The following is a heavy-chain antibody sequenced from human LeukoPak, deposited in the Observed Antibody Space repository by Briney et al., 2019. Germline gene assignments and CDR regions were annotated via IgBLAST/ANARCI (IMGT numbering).Heavy chain of an antibody. CDR1: GFTVSSKY. V-gene: IGHV3-74*01. D-gene: IGHD3-16*02. Sequence: GGALRLSCAASGFTVSSKYMSWVRQAPGKGLVWVSRINSDGSSTSYADSVKGRFTISRDNAKNTLYLQMNSLRAEDTAVYYCASSYRRGVYAFDIWGQGTMVTVSS. CDR2: INSDGSST. CDR3: ASSYRRGVYAFDI. J-gene: IGHJ3*02.